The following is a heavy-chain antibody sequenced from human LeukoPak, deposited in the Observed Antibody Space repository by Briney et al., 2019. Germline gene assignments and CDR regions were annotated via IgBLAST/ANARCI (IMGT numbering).Heavy chain of an antibody. CDR3: ARVKTIFGVVIHTPFDY. Sequence: ASVKVSCKASGYTFTSYYMHWVRQAPGQGLEWMGIINPSGGSTSYVQKFQGRVTMTRDTSTSTVYMELSSLRSEDTAVYYCARVKTIFGVVIHTPFDYWGQGTLVTVSS. V-gene: IGHV1-46*01. J-gene: IGHJ4*02. CDR2: INPSGGST. D-gene: IGHD3-3*01. CDR1: GYTFTSYY.